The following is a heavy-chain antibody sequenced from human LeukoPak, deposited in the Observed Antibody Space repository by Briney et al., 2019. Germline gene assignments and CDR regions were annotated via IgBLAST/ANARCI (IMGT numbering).Heavy chain of an antibody. J-gene: IGHJ4*02. V-gene: IGHV3-21*01. CDR3: ARARRYDSSGYCPGCEDY. Sequence: GGSLRLSCAASGFTFSSYSMNWVRQAPGKGLEWVSSISSSSSYIYYADSVKGRFTISRDNAKNSLYLQMNSLRAEDTAVYYCARARRYDSSGYCPGCEDYWGQGTLVTVSS. D-gene: IGHD3-22*01. CDR1: GFTFSSYS. CDR2: ISSSSSYI.